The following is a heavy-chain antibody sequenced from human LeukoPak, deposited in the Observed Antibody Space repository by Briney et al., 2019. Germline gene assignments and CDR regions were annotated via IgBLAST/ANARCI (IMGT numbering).Heavy chain of an antibody. CDR1: GGSISTYY. V-gene: IGHV4-4*07. D-gene: IGHD6-19*01. J-gene: IGHJ4*02. CDR3: ARAPEFSSGWLLDC. CDR2: IHTSGST. Sequence: PSETLSLTCTVSGGSISTYYWSWIRQSAGKGLEWIGRIHTSGSTNYNPSLKSRATMSVDTSKNQFSLKVSSVTAADTGVYYCARAPEFSSGWLLDCWGQGSLVTVSS.